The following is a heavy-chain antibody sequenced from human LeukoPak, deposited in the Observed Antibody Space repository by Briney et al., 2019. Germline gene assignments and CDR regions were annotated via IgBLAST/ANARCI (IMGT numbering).Heavy chain of an antibody. D-gene: IGHD2-2*01. CDR1: GGSISSSSYY. Sequence: ETLSLTCTVSGGSISSSSYYWGWVRQAPGKGLEWVSGVSGSGGSTFYADSVKGRFTISRDNSKNTLYLQMNSLRAEDTAVYYCAKAVDDIVVVPAAKGGAFDYWGQGTLVTVSS. J-gene: IGHJ4*02. CDR3: AKAVDDIVVVPAAKGGAFDY. V-gene: IGHV3-23*01. CDR2: VSGSGGST.